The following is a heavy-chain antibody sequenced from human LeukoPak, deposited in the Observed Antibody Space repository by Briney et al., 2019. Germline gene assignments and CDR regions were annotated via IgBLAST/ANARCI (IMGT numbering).Heavy chain of an antibody. V-gene: IGHV1-2*02. D-gene: IGHD3-22*01. Sequence: ASVKVSCKASVYTFTGYYMHWVRPAPGQGVEWMGWINPNSGGTNYAQNLHGRVTMTRNTSISTAYMERSRLGSDDTAVYYCAMEGDSIGYYFPVAFDIGGEGTMVTVSS. CDR2: INPNSGGT. CDR1: VYTFTGYY. CDR3: AMEGDSIGYYFPVAFDI. J-gene: IGHJ3*02.